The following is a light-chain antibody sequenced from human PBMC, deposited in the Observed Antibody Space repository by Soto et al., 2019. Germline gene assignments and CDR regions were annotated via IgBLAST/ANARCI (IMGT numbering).Light chain of an antibody. J-gene: IGLJ3*02. CDR1: SSDVGSYNL. Sequence: QSALTQPASVSGSPGQSITITWTETSSDVGSYNLVSWYQQHPGKAPKLMIYEGSKRPSGVSNRFSGSKSGNTASLTISGLQAEDEADYYCCSYAYSSTFWVFGGGTKLTVL. CDR2: EGS. CDR3: CSYAYSSTFWV. V-gene: IGLV2-23*03.